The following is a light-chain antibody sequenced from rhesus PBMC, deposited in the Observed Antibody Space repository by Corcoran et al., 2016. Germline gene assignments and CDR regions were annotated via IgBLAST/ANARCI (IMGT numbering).Light chain of an antibody. V-gene: IGLV2-38*01. CDR1: SSDIGGYNG. J-gene: IGLJ1*01. CDR2: EVT. Sequence: QSALTQPPSVSKSLGQSVTISCTGTSSDIGGYNGVSWYQQHPGIAPRLLIYEVTKRPPGGSDRFSGSKYGNTASLTISGPQAEDEADYYCGSYRSGSTYIFGGGTRLTVL. CDR3: GSYRSGSTYI.